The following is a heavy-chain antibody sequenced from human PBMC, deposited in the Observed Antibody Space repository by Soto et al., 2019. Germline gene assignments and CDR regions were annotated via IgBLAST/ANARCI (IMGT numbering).Heavy chain of an antibody. J-gene: IGHJ6*03. V-gene: IGHV1-69*02. D-gene: IGHD3-10*01. CDR3: ARGYYYGAGKQETYHMDV. Sequence: QVQLVQSGAEVRKPGSSVKVSCEASGGSLRSYTINWVRQAPGQGLEWMGRIIPFVDITNYAPKFQGRITITADQSTNTVYMELNSPKTEDTAVYYCARGYYYGAGKQETYHMDVWGKGTTVTVSS. CDR1: GGSLRSYT. CDR2: IIPFVDIT.